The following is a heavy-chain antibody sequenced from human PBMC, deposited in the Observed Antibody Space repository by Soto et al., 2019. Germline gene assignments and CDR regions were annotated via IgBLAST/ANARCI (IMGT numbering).Heavy chain of an antibody. CDR2: ITWNSGNI. V-gene: IGHV3-9*01. J-gene: IGHJ4*02. Sequence: GGSLRLPCIASGFTFGDYAMHWVRQAPGKGLEWVSGITWNSGNIHYADSVRGRFTISRDNAKNSLYLQMNSLRPEDAALYYCAKDFYPTSGPIDSWGQATLVTVSS. CDR3: AKDFYPTSGPIDS. D-gene: IGHD6-19*01. CDR1: GFTFGDYA.